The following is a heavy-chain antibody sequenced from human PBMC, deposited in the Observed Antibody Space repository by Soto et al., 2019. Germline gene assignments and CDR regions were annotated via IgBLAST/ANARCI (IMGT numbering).Heavy chain of an antibody. CDR2: IYWNDDK. CDR1: GSSLRTTGVG. D-gene: IGHD3-16*01. Sequence: QITLKESGPPLVEATQTLTLTCTYSGSSLRTTGVGVGWIRQPPGKALEWLGIIYWNDDKRYSPSLKNRFTLTSDISKSQVVLTMTNMDPVDTATYYCAHTWGLPFDYWGQGTLVIVSS. V-gene: IGHV2-5*01. CDR3: AHTWGLPFDY. J-gene: IGHJ4*02.